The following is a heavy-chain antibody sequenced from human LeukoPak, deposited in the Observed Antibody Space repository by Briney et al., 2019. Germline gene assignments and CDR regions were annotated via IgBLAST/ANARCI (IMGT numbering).Heavy chain of an antibody. CDR3: ARVGVALWFDP. J-gene: IGHJ5*02. CDR1: GYTFTGYY. D-gene: IGHD5-12*01. Sequence: ASVKVSCKASGYTFTGYYIHCLRQAPGQGLECMGRINPNSGGTKYAQKFQGRVTMTRDTSITTPYRELSRLKSDDTAVYYCARVGVALWFDPWGQGTLVTVSS. V-gene: IGHV1-2*06. CDR2: INPNSGGT.